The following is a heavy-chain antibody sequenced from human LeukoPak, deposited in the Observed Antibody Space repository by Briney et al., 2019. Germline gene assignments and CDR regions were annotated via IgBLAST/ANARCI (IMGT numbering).Heavy chain of an antibody. CDR3: ARSRDWSSFDY. D-gene: IGHD3/OR15-3a*01. CDR1: GGSISSYY. CDR2: IYYSGST. Sequence: SETLSLTCTVSGGSISSYYWGWIRQPPGKGLEWIGSIYYSGSTYYNPSLKSRVTISVDTSKNQFSLKLSSVTAADTAVYYCARSRDWSSFDYWGQGTLVTVSS. J-gene: IGHJ4*02. V-gene: IGHV4-39*07.